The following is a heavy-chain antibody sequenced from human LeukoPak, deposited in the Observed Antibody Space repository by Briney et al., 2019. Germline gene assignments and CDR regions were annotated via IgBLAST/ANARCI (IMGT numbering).Heavy chain of an antibody. CDR3: ARTYYYESSGYYHYFDY. V-gene: IGHV1-18*01. CDR1: GYTFTSYG. CDR2: ISAYNGNT. J-gene: IGHJ4*02. D-gene: IGHD3-22*01. Sequence: VSVKVSCKASGYTFTSYGISWVRQAPGQGLEWMGWISAYNGNTNYPQKLQGRVTMTTDTSTSTAYMELRSLRSDDTAVYYCARTYYYESSGYYHYFDYWGQGTLVTVSS.